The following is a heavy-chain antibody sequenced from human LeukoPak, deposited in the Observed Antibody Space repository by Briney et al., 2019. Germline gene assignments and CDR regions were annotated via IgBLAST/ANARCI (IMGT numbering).Heavy chain of an antibody. J-gene: IGHJ4*02. D-gene: IGHD3-22*01. Sequence: SETLSLTCTVSGGSISSYYWSWIRQPPGKGLEWIGYIYYSASTNSNPSLKSRITISVDTSKNQFSLKRSSVTAADTAVYYCARVRLTMIDYWGEGTLVSVCS. CDR1: GGSISSYY. CDR3: ARVRLTMIDY. CDR2: IYYSAST. V-gene: IGHV4-59*01.